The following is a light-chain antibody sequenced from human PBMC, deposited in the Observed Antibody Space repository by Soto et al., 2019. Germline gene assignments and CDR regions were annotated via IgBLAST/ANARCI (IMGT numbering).Light chain of an antibody. V-gene: IGLV1-44*01. J-gene: IGLJ3*02. CDR3: AVWDDSLDGWV. CDR1: SSNIGSQV. CDR2: NNN. Sequence: QSVLTQPPSASGTPGQRVTISCSGSSSNIGSQVVYWYQQLAGTAPKLLMYNNNQRPSGVPDRFSGSKSGTSASLAISGLQSEDEADYYCAVWDDSLDGWVFGGGTQLTVL.